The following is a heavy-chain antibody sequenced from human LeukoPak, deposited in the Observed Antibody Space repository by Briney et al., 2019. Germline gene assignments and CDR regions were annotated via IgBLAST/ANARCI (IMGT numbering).Heavy chain of an antibody. CDR3: TRDRGDYVDY. CDR2: IRSKAYGGTT. V-gene: IGHV3-49*04. Sequence: GGSLRLSCTASGFTFGDYAMSWVRQAPGKGLEWVGFIRSKAYGGTTEYAASVKGRFTISRDDSKGIAYLQMNSLKTEDTAVYYCTRDRGDYVDYWGQGTLVTVSS. J-gene: IGHJ4*02. CDR1: GFTFGDYA.